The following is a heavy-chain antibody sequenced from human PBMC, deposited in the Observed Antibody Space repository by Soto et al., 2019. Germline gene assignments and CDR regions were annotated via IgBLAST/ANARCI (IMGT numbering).Heavy chain of an antibody. J-gene: IGHJ6*02. D-gene: IGHD4-17*01. V-gene: IGHV3-43*01. CDR3: AKDRSRATTVYYYYYGMDV. Sequence: PGGSLRLSCAASRFTFDDDTMHWVRQSPGKGLEWVSLISWDGGSTYYADSVKGRFTISRDNSKNSLYLQMNSLRTEDTALYYCAKDRSRATTVYYYYYGMDVWGQGTTVTVSS. CDR1: RFTFDDDT. CDR2: ISWDGGST.